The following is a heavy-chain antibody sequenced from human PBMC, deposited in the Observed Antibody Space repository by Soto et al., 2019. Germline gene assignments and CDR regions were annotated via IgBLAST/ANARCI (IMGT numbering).Heavy chain of an antibody. J-gene: IGHJ5*02. Sequence: ASVKVSCKASGYTFTSYDINWVRQATGQGLEWMGWMNPNSGNTGYAQKFQGRVTMTRNTSISTAYMELSSLRSEDTAVYYCARGRRGGSGWYGNWFDPWGQGTLVTVSS. CDR1: GYTFTSYD. D-gene: IGHD6-19*01. CDR2: MNPNSGNT. CDR3: ARGRRGGSGWYGNWFDP. V-gene: IGHV1-8*01.